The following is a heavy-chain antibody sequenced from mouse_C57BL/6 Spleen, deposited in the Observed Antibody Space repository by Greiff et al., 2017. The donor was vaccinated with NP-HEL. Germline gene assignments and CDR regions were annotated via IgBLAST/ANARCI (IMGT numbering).Heavy chain of an antibody. D-gene: IGHD1-1*01. CDR3: ARDLGYGSRSYYAMDY. J-gene: IGHJ4*01. Sequence: EVKLMESGGGLVKPGGSLKLSCAASGFTFSSYAMSWVRQTPEKRLEWVATISDGGSYTYYPDNVKGRFTISRDNAKNNLYLQMSHLKSEDTAMYYCARDLGYGSRSYYAMDYWGQGTSVTVSS. CDR1: GFTFSSYA. CDR2: ISDGGSYT. V-gene: IGHV5-4*01.